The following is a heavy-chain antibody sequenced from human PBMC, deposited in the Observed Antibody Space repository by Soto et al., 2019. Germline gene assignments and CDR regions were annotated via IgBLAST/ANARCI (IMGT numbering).Heavy chain of an antibody. CDR1: GYTFTSYG. Sequence: QGHLVQSGAEVKKPGASVKVSCKGSGYTFTSYGITWVRQAPGQGLEWMGWISAHNGNTDYAQKLQGRVTVTRDTSTSTAYMELRSLRSDDTAVYYCARGRYGDYWGQGAPVTVSS. J-gene: IGHJ4*02. D-gene: IGHD1-1*01. CDR2: ISAHNGNT. CDR3: ARGRYGDY. V-gene: IGHV1-18*01.